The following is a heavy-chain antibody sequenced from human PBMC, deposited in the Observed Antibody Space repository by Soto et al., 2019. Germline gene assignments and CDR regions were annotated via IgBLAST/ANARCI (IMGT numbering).Heavy chain of an antibody. Sequence: GGSLRLSCAASGFTFSSYAMSWVRQAPGKGLEWVSAISGSGGSTYYADSVKGRFTISRDNSKNTLYLQMNSLRAEDTAVYYCAKAQVAATLDYYGMDVWGQGTTVTVSS. CDR2: ISGSGGST. CDR3: AKAQVAATLDYYGMDV. J-gene: IGHJ6*02. V-gene: IGHV3-23*01. CDR1: GFTFSSYA. D-gene: IGHD2-15*01.